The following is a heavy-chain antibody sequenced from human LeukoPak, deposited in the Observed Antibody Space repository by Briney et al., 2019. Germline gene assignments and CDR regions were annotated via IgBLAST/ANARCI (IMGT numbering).Heavy chain of an antibody. D-gene: IGHD3-10*01. J-gene: IGHJ3*02. CDR3: ARHGRYYGSGSWGIPNAFDI. V-gene: IGHV4-59*08. CDR1: GGSISSYY. CDR2: IYYSGTT. Sequence: SETLSLTCTVSGGSISSYYWSWIRQPPGKGLEWIGYIYYSGTTSYNPSLKSRVTISVDTSKNQFSLRLSSVTAADTAVYYCARHGRYYGSGSWGIPNAFDIWGQGTMVTVSS.